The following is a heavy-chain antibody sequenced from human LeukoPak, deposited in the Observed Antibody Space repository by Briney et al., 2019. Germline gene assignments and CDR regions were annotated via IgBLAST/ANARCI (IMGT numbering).Heavy chain of an antibody. V-gene: IGHV1-69*13. CDR1: GYTFTNYA. J-gene: IGHJ3*02. CDR3: ARGRNRRNYYDSSGYYSGAFDI. CDR2: IIPIFGTA. D-gene: IGHD3-22*01. Sequence: SVKVSCKASGYTFTNYAINWVRQAPGQGLEWMGGIIPIFGTANYAQKFQGRVTITADESTSTAYMELSSLRSEDTAVYYCARGRNRRNYYDSSGYYSGAFDIWGQGTMVTVSS.